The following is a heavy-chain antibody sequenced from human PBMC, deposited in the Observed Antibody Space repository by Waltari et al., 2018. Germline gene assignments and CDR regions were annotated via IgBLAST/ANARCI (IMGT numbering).Heavy chain of an antibody. CDR1: GGSISSYS. CDR2: IYYSGST. V-gene: IGHV4-59*01. CDR3: ARVNGLYYYDSSGLDY. Sequence: QVQLQESGPGLVKPSETLSLTCTVSGGSISSYSWSWIRQPPGKGLEWIGYIYYSGSTNYNPSLKSRVTIAVDTSKNQFSLKLSSVTAADTAVYYCARVNGLYYYDSSGLDYWGQGTLVTVSS. J-gene: IGHJ4*02. D-gene: IGHD3-22*01.